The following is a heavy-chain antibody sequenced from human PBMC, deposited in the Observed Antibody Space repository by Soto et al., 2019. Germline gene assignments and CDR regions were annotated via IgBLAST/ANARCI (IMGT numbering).Heavy chain of an antibody. CDR1: GASISTNNW. CDR2: VYHSGST. CDR3: AVPGAGDFDY. D-gene: IGHD6-13*01. Sequence: QVQLQESSPGLVEPSGTLSLTCAVSGASISTNNWWSWVRQPPGKGLEWIGEVYHSGSTNCNPSLKSRVTISIDKSKNQFSLRLTSMTAADTAVYYCAVPGAGDFDYWSQGTLVTVSS. J-gene: IGHJ4*02. V-gene: IGHV4-4*02.